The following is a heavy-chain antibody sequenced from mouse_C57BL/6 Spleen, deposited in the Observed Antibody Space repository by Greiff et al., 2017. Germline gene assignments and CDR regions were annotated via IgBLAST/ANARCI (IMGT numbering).Heavy chain of an antibody. CDR1: GYAFSSYW. Sequence: QVQLQQSGAELVKPGASVKISCKASGYAFSSYWMNWVKQRPGKGLEWIGQIYPGDGDTNYNGKFKGKATLTAAKSSSTAYMQLSSLTSEDSAVYFCARSVTGTDFDYWGQGTTLTVSS. J-gene: IGHJ2*01. V-gene: IGHV1-80*01. CDR2: IYPGDGDT. CDR3: ARSVTGTDFDY. D-gene: IGHD4-1*01.